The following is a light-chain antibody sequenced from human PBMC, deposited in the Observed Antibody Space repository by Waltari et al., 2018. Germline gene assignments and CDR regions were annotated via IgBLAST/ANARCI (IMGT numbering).Light chain of an antibody. V-gene: IGLV4-69*01. Sequence: QLVVTQSPPASAPLGASVKLTRTLGSGNSSNVTSWLQQRPEKGPRYLMKVNSDGSHSKGDEIPDRFSGSSSGAERYLTISSLQSDDEADYYCETGGHGTWVFGGGTKLTVL. J-gene: IGLJ3*02. CDR1: SGNSSNV. CDR3: ETGGHGTWV. CDR2: VNSDGSH.